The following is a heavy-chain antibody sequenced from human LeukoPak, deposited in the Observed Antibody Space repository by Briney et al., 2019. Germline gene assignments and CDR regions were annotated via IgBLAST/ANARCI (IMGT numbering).Heavy chain of an antibody. J-gene: IGHJ4*02. CDR3: ARGSLVTYYYDSSGPETRGFFDY. Sequence: SETLSLTCTVSGVSINSDAYFWSWIRQPPGKGLEWIGYIYHSGNTYYNPSLKSRVIISLDTSKNQFSLKLSSVTAADTAVYYCARGSLVTYYYDSSGPETRGFFDYLGQGTLVTASS. D-gene: IGHD3-22*01. CDR1: GVSINSDAYF. CDR2: IYHSGNT. V-gene: IGHV4-30-2*01.